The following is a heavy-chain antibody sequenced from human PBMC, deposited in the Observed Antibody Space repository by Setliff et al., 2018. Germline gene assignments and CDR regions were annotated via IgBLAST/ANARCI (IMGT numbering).Heavy chain of an antibody. D-gene: IGHD3-3*01. J-gene: IGHJ5*02. Sequence: SETLYVTCTVSGGSLRGNAIFWGWIRQPPGKGLEWIGSIYYTGDPYYNPSLKSRVTMSVDTSRNQLSLKLTSVTAADTAVYYCARGRVRNHHPNWIDPWGQGTLVTVSS. CDR1: GGSLRGNAIF. V-gene: IGHV4-39*01. CDR3: ARGRVRNHHPNWIDP. CDR2: IYYTGDP.